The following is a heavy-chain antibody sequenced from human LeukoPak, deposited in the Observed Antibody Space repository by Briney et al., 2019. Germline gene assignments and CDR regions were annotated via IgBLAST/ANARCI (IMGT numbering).Heavy chain of an antibody. CDR1: GYTFTSYG. D-gene: IGHD6-13*01. J-gene: IGHJ4*02. V-gene: IGHV1-18*01. CDR2: ISAYNGNT. Sequence: GASVKVSCKASGYTFTSYGISWVRQAPGQGLEWMGWISAYNGNTNYAQKLQGRVTMTTDTSTSTAYMELRSLRSDDTAVYYCARARRVPRQPRPIDYWGQGTLVTVSS. CDR3: ARARRVPRQPRPIDY.